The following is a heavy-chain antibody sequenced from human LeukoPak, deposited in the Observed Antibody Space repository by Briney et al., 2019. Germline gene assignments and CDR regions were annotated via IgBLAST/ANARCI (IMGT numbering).Heavy chain of an antibody. J-gene: IGHJ4*02. V-gene: IGHV3-74*01. Sequence: GGSLRLSCAASGFTVGSYWIHWVRQAPGKGLVWVSRINGDGTNRDYADSVRGRFAISRDNAKNTVYLQMNSLGGEDTAVYYCTRVSTGTSGAWEYWGQGTLVTVSS. CDR2: INGDGTNR. CDR1: GFTVGSYW. CDR3: TRVSTGTSGAWEY. D-gene: IGHD1-1*01.